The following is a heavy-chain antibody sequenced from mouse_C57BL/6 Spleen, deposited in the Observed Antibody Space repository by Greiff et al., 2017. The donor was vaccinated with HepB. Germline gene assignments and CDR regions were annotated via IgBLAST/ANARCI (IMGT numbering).Heavy chain of an antibody. D-gene: IGHD1-1*01. CDR3: ARWDYYGRGDAMDY. Sequence: QVQLQQSGPELVKPGASVKISCKASGYAFSSSWMNWVKQRPGKGLEWIGRIYPGDGDTNYNGKFKGKATLTADKSSSTAYMQLSSLTSEDSAVYFGARWDYYGRGDAMDYWGQGTSVTVSS. CDR2: IYPGDGDT. V-gene: IGHV1-82*01. CDR1: GYAFSSSW. J-gene: IGHJ4*01.